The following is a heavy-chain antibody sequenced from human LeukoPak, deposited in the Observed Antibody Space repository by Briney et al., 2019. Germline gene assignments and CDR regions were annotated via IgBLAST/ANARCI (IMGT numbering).Heavy chain of an antibody. V-gene: IGHV4-4*07. CDR2: IYTSGST. CDR3: ARRRHGYNSDAFDI. J-gene: IGHJ3*02. CDR1: GGSISSYY. Sequence: SETLSLTCTVSGGSISSYYWSWIRQPAGKGLEWIGRIYTSGSTNYNPSLKSRVTMSVDTSKNQFSLKLSSVTAADTAVYYCARRRHGYNSDAFDIWGQGTMVTVSS. D-gene: IGHD5-24*01.